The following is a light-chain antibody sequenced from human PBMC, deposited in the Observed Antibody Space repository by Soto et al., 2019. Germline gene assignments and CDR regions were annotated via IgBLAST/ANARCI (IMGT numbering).Light chain of an antibody. Sequence: VVMTQSPLSLPVTLGQPASISCRSSQSLVYSDGNTYLNWFHQRPGQSPRRLIHKVSNRDSGVPDRFSGSGSDTDFTLSISRVEADDVGVFYCMQGISFTFGQGTKVDIK. CDR3: MQGISFT. V-gene: IGKV2-30*01. J-gene: IGKJ1*01. CDR2: KVS. CDR1: QSLVYSDGNTY.